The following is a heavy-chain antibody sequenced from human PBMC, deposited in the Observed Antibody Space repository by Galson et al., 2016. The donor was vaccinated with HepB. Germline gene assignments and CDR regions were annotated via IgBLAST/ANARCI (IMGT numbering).Heavy chain of an antibody. CDR2: ISSSSADI. J-gene: IGHJ4*02. V-gene: IGHV3-48*02. CDR3: ARTSYSYDTSDYSEAIYFDY. D-gene: IGHD3-16*01. Sequence: SLRLSCAASGFTFSTYTMSWVRQAPGKGLEWVAKISSSSADIFYADSVKGRFTISRNNAKNSLYLQMKSLRDEDTAVYFCARTSYSYDTSDYSEAIYFDYGGQGALVSVSS. CDR1: GFTFSTYT.